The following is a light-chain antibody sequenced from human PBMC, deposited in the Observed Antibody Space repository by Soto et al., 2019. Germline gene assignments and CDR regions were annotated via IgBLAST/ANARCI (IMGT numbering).Light chain of an antibody. J-gene: IGKJ1*01. CDR1: QNIRNY. CDR2: AAS. Sequence: DILMTQSPSSLSASVGDRVTITCRASQNIRNYLNWYQQKPGKAPRLLIHAASILQSGVPSRFIGGGSGTEFTLTISSLQPEDFATFYFQQSYDKSPWTFGQGTKVEVK. V-gene: IGKV1-39*01. CDR3: QQSYDKSPWT.